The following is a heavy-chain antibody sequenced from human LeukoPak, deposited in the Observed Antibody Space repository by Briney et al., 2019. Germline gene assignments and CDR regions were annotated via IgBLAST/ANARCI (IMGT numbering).Heavy chain of an antibody. J-gene: IGHJ3*02. Sequence: SVTVSCTASGGTFSSYAISWVRQAPGQGLEWMGGIIPIFGTANYAQKFQGRVTITADESTSTAYMELSSLRSEDTAVYYCARSYYDSSGYYYGFAFDIWGQGTMVTVSS. CDR1: GGTFSSYA. V-gene: IGHV1-69*13. CDR2: IIPIFGTA. CDR3: ARSYYDSSGYYYGFAFDI. D-gene: IGHD3-22*01.